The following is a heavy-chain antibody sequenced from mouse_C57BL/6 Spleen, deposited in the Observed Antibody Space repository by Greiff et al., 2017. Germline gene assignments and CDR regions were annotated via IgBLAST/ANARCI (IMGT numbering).Heavy chain of an antibody. J-gene: IGHJ3*01. CDR1: GYAFSSSW. V-gene: IGHV1-82*01. CDR2: IYPGDGDT. D-gene: IGHD4-1*01. Sequence: QVQLQQSGPELVKPGASVKISCKASGYAFSSSWMNWVKQRPGKGLEWIGRIYPGDGDTNYNGKFKGKATLTADKSSSTAYMQLSSLTSEDSAVYFCAPLTGSWFAYWGQGTLVTVSA. CDR3: APLTGSWFAY.